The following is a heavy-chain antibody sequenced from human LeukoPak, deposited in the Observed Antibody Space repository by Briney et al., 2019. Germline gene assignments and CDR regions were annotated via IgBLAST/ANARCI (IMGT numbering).Heavy chain of an antibody. Sequence: SETLSLTCTVSGGXISSGDYYWSWIRQPPGKGLEWIGCIYYSGSTYYNPSLKSRVTISVDTSKNQFSLKLSSVTAADTAVYYCARVPYYYDSSGYYYIDYWGQGTLVTVSS. CDR2: IYYSGST. J-gene: IGHJ4*02. V-gene: IGHV4-30-4*01. D-gene: IGHD3-22*01. CDR1: GGXISSGDYY. CDR3: ARVPYYYDSSGYYYIDY.